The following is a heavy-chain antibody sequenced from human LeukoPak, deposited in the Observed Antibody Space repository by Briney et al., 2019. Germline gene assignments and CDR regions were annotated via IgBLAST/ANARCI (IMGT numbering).Heavy chain of an antibody. CDR1: AGTFSSYA. Sequence: ASVKLSCKASAGTFSSYAYSWVRQAPGQGLELMGGIIPIFGTANYAQTFQVRVTITADESTSTAYMELSSLRSEDTAVYYCARDELRYFDWFSSAANFDYWGQGTLVTVSS. CDR3: ARDELRYFDWFSSAANFDY. V-gene: IGHV1-69*01. J-gene: IGHJ4*02. CDR2: IIPIFGTA. D-gene: IGHD3-9*01.